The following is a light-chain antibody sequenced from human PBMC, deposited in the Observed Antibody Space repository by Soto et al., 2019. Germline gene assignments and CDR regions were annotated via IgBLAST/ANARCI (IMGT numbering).Light chain of an antibody. J-gene: IGKJ5*01. CDR2: GAS. Sequence: EIVMTQSPATLSVSPGERSTLSCRASQSINRDLAWYEQKPGQTPRRVIYGASTWGTGVPPRFTGSGSGTEFTLTISSLQSEDFAVYYCQQYNNWPPITFGQGTRLEIK. V-gene: IGKV3D-15*01. CDR1: QSINRD. CDR3: QQYNNWPPIT.